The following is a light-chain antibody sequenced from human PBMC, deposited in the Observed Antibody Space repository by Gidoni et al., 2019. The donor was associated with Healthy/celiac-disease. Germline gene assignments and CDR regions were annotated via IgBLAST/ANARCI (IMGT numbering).Light chain of an antibody. V-gene: IGKV3D-15*01. CDR1: QRVSSN. CDR2: CAS. CDR3: HQYNNWPFWT. Sequence: EIVMTQAPAALSVSPGARPTLSCRASQRVSSNLAWYQQNPGQAPRLLIYCASTRATCIPARCSGSGSWTEFTLPISSLQSEDFAVYYCHQYNNWPFWTFGQGTKVEIK. J-gene: IGKJ1*01.